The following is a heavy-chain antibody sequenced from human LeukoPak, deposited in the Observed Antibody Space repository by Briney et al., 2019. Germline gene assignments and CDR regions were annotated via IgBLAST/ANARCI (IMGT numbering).Heavy chain of an antibody. CDR1: GFSVSRNY. CDR3: ARGPQGKSGSPPYYFDY. Sequence: GGSLRLSCVVSGFSVSRNYMNWVRQAPGKGLEWVSVIYSGGSTYYTGSVKGRFTISRDNSKNTLYLQMNNLRVEDTAVYYCARGPQGKSGSPPYYFDYWGQGTLVTVSS. J-gene: IGHJ4*02. V-gene: IGHV3-66*01. CDR2: IYSGGST. D-gene: IGHD1-26*01.